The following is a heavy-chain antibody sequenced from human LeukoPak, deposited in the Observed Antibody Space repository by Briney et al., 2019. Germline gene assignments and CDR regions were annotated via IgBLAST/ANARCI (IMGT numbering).Heavy chain of an antibody. CDR3: AREKYQLLSYWYFDL. CDR1: GFTFSDYY. CDR2: ISSSGSTI. Sequence: GGSLRLSCAASGFTFSDYYMSWIRQAPGKGLEWVSYISSSGSTIYYADSVKGRFTISRDNAKYSLYLQMNSLRAEDTAVYYCAREKYQLLSYWYFDLWGRGTLVTVSS. D-gene: IGHD2-2*01. V-gene: IGHV3-11*04. J-gene: IGHJ2*01.